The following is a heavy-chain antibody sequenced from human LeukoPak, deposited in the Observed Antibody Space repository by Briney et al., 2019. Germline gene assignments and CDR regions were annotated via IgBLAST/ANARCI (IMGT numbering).Heavy chain of an antibody. Sequence: GASVKVSCKASGYTFTSYGISWVRQAPGQGLEWMGWMDPNSGNTGYAQKFQGRVTITRNTSISTAYMELSSLRSEDTAVYYCARAKDFWSGFYLDDAFDIWGQGTMVTVSS. D-gene: IGHD3-3*01. CDR1: GYTFTSYG. CDR2: MDPNSGNT. V-gene: IGHV1-8*03. CDR3: ARAKDFWSGFYLDDAFDI. J-gene: IGHJ3*02.